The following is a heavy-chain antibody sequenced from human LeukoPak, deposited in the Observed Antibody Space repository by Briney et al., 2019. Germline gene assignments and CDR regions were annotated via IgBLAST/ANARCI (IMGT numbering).Heavy chain of an antibody. J-gene: IGHJ3*01. CDR1: GYSFNSQG. Sequence: ASVKVSCKASGYSFNSQGMNWVRQAPGQGLEWMGWINTESGNPTYAQGFTGRFVFSLDSAVSTAYLQISNLMPEDTGKYYCVKEILRFDLWGQGTMVTVSS. V-gene: IGHV7-4-1*02. CDR3: VKEILRFDL. CDR2: INTESGNP.